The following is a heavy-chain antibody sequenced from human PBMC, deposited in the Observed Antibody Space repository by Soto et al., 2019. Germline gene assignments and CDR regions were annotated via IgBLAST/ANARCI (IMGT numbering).Heavy chain of an antibody. CDR1: GGTFSSYT. CDR2: IIPILGIA. CDR3: ARDSGYDSGVCY. Sequence: SVKVSCKASGGTFSSYTISWVRQAPGQGLEWMGRIIPILGIANYAQKFQGRVTITADKSTSTAYMELSSLRSEDTAVYYCARDSGYDSGVCYWGQGTLVTVSS. J-gene: IGHJ4*02. V-gene: IGHV1-69*04. D-gene: IGHD5-12*01.